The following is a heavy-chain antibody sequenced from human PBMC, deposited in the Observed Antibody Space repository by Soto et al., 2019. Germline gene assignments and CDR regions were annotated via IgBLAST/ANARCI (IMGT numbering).Heavy chain of an antibody. Sequence: QVQLVQSGAEVKKPGSSVKVSCRASGATSSSYAITWVRVRQAPGQGLEWMGTIIPLLETVYYSDDFQGRVTITADRSTRTAYMLLSSLRIDDTAVYYCARGRVQAGNGGDRFDPWGQGTLVTVSS. V-gene: IGHV1-69*09. D-gene: IGHD3-16*01. J-gene: IGHJ5*02. CDR2: IIPLLETV. CDR1: GATSSSYA. CDR3: ARGRVQAGNGGDRFDP.